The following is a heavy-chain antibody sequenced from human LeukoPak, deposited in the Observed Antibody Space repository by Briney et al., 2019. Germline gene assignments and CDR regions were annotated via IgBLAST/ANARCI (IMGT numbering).Heavy chain of an antibody. CDR1: GYTFTSYG. D-gene: IGHD3-22*01. V-gene: IGHV1-18*01. CDR3: ARGTYYDSSGYSGVRLFDY. J-gene: IGHJ4*02. CDR2: ISAYNGNT. Sequence: ASVKVSCKASGYTFTSYGISWVRQAPGQGLEWMGWISAYNGNTNYAQKLQGRVTMTSDTSLNTAYMELSRLRSDDTALYYCARGTYYDSSGYSGVRLFDYWGQGTLVTVSS.